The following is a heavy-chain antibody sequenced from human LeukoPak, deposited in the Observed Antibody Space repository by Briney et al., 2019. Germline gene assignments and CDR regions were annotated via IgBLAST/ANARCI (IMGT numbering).Heavy chain of an antibody. J-gene: IGHJ3*02. V-gene: IGHV4-4*02. CDR2: IYHRGST. CDR3: ATFYCGGGCYAYDS. Sequence: SGTLSLTCAVSGRSISSSNWWSRARPPPGKGLGWLEKIYHRGSTNYNPSLKRRVTISTDKYKNQFSLKLCSVTAAETAVYYCATFYCGGGCYAYDSWGQGTMVTVSS. D-gene: IGHD2-21*02. CDR1: GRSISSSNW.